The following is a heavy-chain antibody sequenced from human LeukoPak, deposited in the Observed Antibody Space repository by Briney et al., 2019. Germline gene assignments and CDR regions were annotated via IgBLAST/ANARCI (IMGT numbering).Heavy chain of an antibody. CDR1: GFTFSSYW. Sequence: GGSLRLSCAASGFTFSSYWMSWVRQAPGKGLEWVANIKQDGSEKYYVDSVKGRFTISRDNAKNSLYLQMNSLRAEDTAVYYCARSHFGGYGGFDCWGQGTLVTVSS. D-gene: IGHD4-23*01. J-gene: IGHJ4*02. CDR2: IKQDGSEK. V-gene: IGHV3-7*01. CDR3: ARSHFGGYGGFDC.